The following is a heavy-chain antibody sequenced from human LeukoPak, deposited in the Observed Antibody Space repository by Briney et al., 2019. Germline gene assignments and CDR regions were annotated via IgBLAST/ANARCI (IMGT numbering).Heavy chain of an antibody. V-gene: IGHV1-2*02. CDR1: AYTFTAYY. Sequence: ASVKVSCKASAYTFTAYYMHWVRQAPGQGLEWMGWIKPKSGGTHYAQKFQGRVTMTRDTSISTAYMELSRLRSDDTAVYYCARERPSITLVRGVVNDFDYWGQGTLVAVSS. D-gene: IGHD3-10*01. CDR2: IKPKSGGT. J-gene: IGHJ4*02. CDR3: ARERPSITLVRGVVNDFDY.